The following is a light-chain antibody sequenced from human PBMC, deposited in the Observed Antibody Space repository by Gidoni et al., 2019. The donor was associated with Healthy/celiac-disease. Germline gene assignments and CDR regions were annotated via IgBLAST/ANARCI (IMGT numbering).Light chain of an antibody. CDR2: GAS. V-gene: IGKV3-15*01. CDR3: QQYNTWPSYT. CDR1: QSVSSN. Sequence: EIVMTQSPATLSVSPGERATLSCRASQSVSSNLAWYQPKPGQAPRLLIYGASTRATGIPARFSGSGSGTEFTLTISSLQSEDFAVYYCQQYNTWPSYTFGQGTKLEIK. J-gene: IGKJ2*01.